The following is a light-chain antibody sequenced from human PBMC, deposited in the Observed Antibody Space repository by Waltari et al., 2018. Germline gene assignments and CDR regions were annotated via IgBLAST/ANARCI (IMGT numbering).Light chain of an antibody. CDR1: SINVGGYNL. V-gene: IGLV2-11*01. Sequence: QSALTHPRPLSGSPGQSVTIPCTGTSINVGGYNLFPWSQQPPGKAPKLMIYDVSKRPSGVPDRFSGSKSGNTASLTISGLQAEDEADYYCCSYTGSYTWVFGGGTKLTVL. CDR2: DVS. CDR3: CSYTGSYTWV. J-gene: IGLJ3*02.